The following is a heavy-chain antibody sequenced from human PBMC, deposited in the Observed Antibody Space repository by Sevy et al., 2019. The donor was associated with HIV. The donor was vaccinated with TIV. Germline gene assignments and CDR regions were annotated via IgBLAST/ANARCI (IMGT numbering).Heavy chain of an antibody. V-gene: IGHV3-7*03. CDR1: GFTFSSYW. J-gene: IGHJ6*03. CDR3: ARDEGNYYYYYMDV. Sequence: GGSLRLSCAASGFTFSSYWMSWVHQAPGKGLEWVANIKQDGSEKYYVDSVKGRFTISRDNAKNSLYLQMNSLRAEDTAVYYCARDEGNYYYYYMDVWGKGTTVTVSS. CDR2: IKQDGSEK.